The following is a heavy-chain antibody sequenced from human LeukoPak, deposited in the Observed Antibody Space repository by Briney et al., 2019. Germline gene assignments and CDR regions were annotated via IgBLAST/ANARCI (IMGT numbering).Heavy chain of an antibody. CDR2: IKQDGSEK. CDR1: GFTFSSYW. V-gene: IGHV3-7*01. D-gene: IGHD3-22*01. Sequence: GGSLRLSCAASGFTFSSYWMSWVRQAPGKGLEWVANIKQDGSEKYYVDSVKGRFTISRDNAKNSLYLQMNSLRAEDTAVYYCARYPLTYYYDSSGRAYFDYWGQGTLVTVSS. J-gene: IGHJ4*02. CDR3: ARYPLTYYYDSSGRAYFDY.